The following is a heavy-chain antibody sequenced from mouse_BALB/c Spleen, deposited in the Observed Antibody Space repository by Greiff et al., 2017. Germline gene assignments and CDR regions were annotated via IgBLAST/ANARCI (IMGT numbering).Heavy chain of an antibody. CDR1: GYTFTDYY. D-gene: IGHD1-2*01. J-gene: IGHJ3*01. Sequence: QVQLKESGPELVKPGASVKISCKASGYTFTDYYINWVKQKPGQGLEWIGWIFPGSGNTKYNEKFKGKATLTVDTSSSTAYMQLRSLTSEDTAVYYCARRGEFITTAPFAYWGQGTLVTVSA. CDR2: IFPGSGNT. V-gene: IGHV1-84*02. CDR3: ARRGEFITTAPFAY.